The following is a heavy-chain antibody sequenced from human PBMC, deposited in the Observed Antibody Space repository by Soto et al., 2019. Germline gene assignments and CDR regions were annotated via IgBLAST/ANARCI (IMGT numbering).Heavy chain of an antibody. CDR2: IITILGIA. Sequence: QVQLVQSGAEVKKPGSSVKVSCKASGGTFSSYTISWVRQAPGQGLEWMGRIITILGIANYAQKFQGRVTNTANKSTSTAYMELSSLRSEDTAVYYCARSADYDYYMDVWGKGTTVTVSS. J-gene: IGHJ6*03. CDR1: GGTFSSYT. CDR3: ARSADYDYYMDV. D-gene: IGHD6-25*01. V-gene: IGHV1-69*02.